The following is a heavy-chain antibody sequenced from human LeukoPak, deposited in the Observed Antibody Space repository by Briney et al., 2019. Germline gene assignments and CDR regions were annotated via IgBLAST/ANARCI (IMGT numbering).Heavy chain of an antibody. J-gene: IGHJ4*02. D-gene: IGHD2-15*01. CDR2: IDHSGST. CDR3: ASRNPVPRGDFDY. V-gene: IGHV4-34*01. CDR1: GGSFSGYY. Sequence: SETLSLTCAVYGGSFSGYYWSWIRQPPGKGLEWIGEIDHSGSTNYNPSLKSRVTISVDTSKNQFSLKLSSVTAADTAVYYCASRNPVPRGDFDYWGQGTLVTVSS.